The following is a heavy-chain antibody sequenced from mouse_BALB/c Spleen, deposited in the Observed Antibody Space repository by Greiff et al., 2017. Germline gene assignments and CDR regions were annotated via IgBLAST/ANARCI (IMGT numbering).Heavy chain of an antibody. CDR3: TRLDV. CDR1: GFTFSNYW. J-gene: IGHJ1*01. CDR2: IRLKSNNYAT. V-gene: IGHV6-6*02. Sequence: EVKVVESGGGLVQPGGSMKLSCVASGFTFSNYWMNWVRQSPEKGLEWVAEIRLKSNNYATHYAESVKGRFTISRDDSKSSVYLQMNNLRAEDTGIYYCTRLDVWGAGTTVTVSS.